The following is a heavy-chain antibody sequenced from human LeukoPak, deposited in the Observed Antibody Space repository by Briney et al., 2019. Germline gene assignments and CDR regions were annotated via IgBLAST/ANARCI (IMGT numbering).Heavy chain of an antibody. CDR2: INHSGST. CDR1: GGSFSGYY. J-gene: IGHJ6*04. D-gene: IGHD1-26*01. CDR3: ARGYVGPLPRNYYYYGMDV. Sequence: SETLSLTCAVYGGSFSGYYWSWIRQPPGKGLEWIGEINHSGSTNYNPSLKSRVTISVDTSKNQFSLKLSSVTAADTAVYYCARGYVGPLPRNYYYYGMDVWGKGTTATVSS. V-gene: IGHV4-34*01.